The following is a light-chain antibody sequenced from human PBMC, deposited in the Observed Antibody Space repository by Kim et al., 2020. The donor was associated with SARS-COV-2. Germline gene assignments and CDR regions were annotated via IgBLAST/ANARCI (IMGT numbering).Light chain of an antibody. CDR3: QQSYSTLLT. Sequence: ASVGERVTITCRASQRISSYLNWYQQKPGKAPKLLIYAASSLQSGVPSRFSGSGSGTDFTLTISSLQPEDFATYYCQQSYSTLLTFGGGTKVDIK. J-gene: IGKJ4*01. CDR1: QRISSY. CDR2: AAS. V-gene: IGKV1-39*01.